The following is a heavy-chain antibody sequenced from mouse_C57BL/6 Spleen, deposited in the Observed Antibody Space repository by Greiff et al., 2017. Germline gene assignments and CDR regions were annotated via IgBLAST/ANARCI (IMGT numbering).Heavy chain of an antibody. D-gene: IGHD2-4*01. J-gene: IGHJ3*01. V-gene: IGHV2-2*01. CDR1: GFSLTSYG. Sequence: VQLQESGPGLVQPSQSLSITCTVSGFSLTSYGVHWVRQSPGKGLEWLGVIWRGGSTDYNAAFISRLSISKDNSKSQVFFKMNSLQADDTAIYYCARKNYDYDAFAYWGQGTLVTVSA. CDR2: IWRGGST. CDR3: ARKNYDYDAFAY.